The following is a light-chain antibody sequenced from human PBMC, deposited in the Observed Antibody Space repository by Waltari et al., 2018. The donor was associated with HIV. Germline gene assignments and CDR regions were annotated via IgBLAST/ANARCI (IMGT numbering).Light chain of an antibody. Sequence: QSALTQPPSVSGAPGQRVTISCTGNRSNIGAGYFVHWYQHLPGTAPKPLVYSDINRPSGVPDRFSGSKSGTSASLVITGLQAEDEADYYRQSYDSSLRASVFGGGTKLTVL. CDR2: SDI. CDR3: QSYDSSLRASV. V-gene: IGLV1-40*01. J-gene: IGLJ2*01. CDR1: RSNIGAGYF.